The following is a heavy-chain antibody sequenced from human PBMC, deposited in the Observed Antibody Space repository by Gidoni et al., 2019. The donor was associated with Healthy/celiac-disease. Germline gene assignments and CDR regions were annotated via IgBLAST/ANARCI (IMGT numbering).Heavy chain of an antibody. CDR1: GFTFSSYG. J-gene: IGHJ4*02. CDR2: ISYDGSNK. D-gene: IGHD3-9*01. CDR3: AKVQRYFDWLFPDDY. V-gene: IGHV3-30*18. Sequence: QVQLVESGGGVVQPGRSLRLSFAASGFTFSSYGMHWVRQAPGKGLEWVAVISYDGSNKYYADSVKGRFTISRDNSKNTLYLQMNSLRAEDTAVYYCAKVQRYFDWLFPDDYWGQGTLVTVSS.